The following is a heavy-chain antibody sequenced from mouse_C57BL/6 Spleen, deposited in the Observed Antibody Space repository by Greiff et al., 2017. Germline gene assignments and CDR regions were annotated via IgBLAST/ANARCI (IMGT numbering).Heavy chain of an antibody. J-gene: IGHJ2*01. CDR2: ISYDGSN. CDR3: ARDRDYVNYYFDY. CDR1: GYSITSGYY. D-gene: IGHD2-1*01. V-gene: IGHV3-6*01. Sequence: EVQLQESGPGLVKPSQSLSLTCSVTGYSITSGYYWNWIRQFPGNKLEWMGYISYDGSNNYNPSLKNRISITRDTSKNQFFLKLNSVTPEDTATYYCARDRDYVNYYFDYWGQGTTLTVSS.